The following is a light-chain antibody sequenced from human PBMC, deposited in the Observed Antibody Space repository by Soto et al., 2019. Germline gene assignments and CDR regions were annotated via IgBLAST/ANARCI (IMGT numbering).Light chain of an antibody. Sequence: EIVLTQSPGTLSLSPGERATLSCRASQSVASNYLGWYQQKPGQAPRLLIHGATTRATGIPARFSGSGSGTEFTLTISSLQSEDFAVYYCQQYNNWPRTFGQGTKVEIK. CDR1: QSVASN. CDR2: GAT. V-gene: IGKV3-15*01. CDR3: QQYNNWPRT. J-gene: IGKJ1*01.